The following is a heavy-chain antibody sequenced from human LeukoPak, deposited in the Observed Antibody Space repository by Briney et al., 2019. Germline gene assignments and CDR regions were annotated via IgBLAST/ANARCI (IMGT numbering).Heavy chain of an antibody. V-gene: IGHV3-64D*09. CDR3: VKGGRGSSDALDI. CDR1: GFTFSSYA. CDR2: ISSKGVST. D-gene: IGHD3-16*01. J-gene: IGHJ3*02. Sequence: PGGSLRLSCSASGFTFSSYAMHWVRQAPGKGLEYVSAISSKGVSTYYADSVKGRFTISRDNSKNTLFLQMSSLRAEDTAVYYCVKGGRGSSDALDIWGQGTMVTVSS.